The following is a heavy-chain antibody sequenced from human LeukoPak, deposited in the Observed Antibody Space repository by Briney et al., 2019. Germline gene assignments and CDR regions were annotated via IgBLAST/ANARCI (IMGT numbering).Heavy chain of an antibody. CDR2: ISYDGSNT. CDR1: GGSISSNN. V-gene: IGHV3-30*03. J-gene: IGHJ3*02. Sequence: LSLTCAVSGGSISSNNWWGWVRQAPGKGLEWVTFISYDGSNTDYADSVKGRFTISRDNSKNTLYLQMNSLRAEDTAVYYCVHPNQKTSSGLHAFDIWGQGTTVTVSA. D-gene: IGHD3-10*01. CDR3: VHPNQKTSSGLHAFDI.